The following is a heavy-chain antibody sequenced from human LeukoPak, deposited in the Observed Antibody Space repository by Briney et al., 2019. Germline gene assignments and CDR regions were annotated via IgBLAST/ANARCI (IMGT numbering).Heavy chain of an antibody. CDR3: ARLRPAFCAGDCYPRHHHFDY. D-gene: IGHD2-21*02. CDR1: GGSISNYY. CDR2: VYYTGST. Sequence: SETLSLTCTVSGGSISNYYWSWIRQPPGKGLEWIAYVYYTGSTNYNPSLKSRVTISVDTSKNQFSLKLYSVTAADTAVYYCARLRPAFCAGDCYPRHHHFDYGGGEPRVAVPS. J-gene: IGHJ4*02. V-gene: IGHV4-59*08.